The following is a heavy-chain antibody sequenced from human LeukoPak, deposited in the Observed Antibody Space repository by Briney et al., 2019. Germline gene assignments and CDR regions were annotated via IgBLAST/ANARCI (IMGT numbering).Heavy chain of an antibody. CDR1: GASFSGYY. CDR3: ARGAGAAAGYYFDY. J-gene: IGHJ4*02. D-gene: IGHD6-13*01. Sequence: SETLSLTCAVYGASFSGYYWSWIRQPPGKGLEWIGEINHSGSTNYNPSLKSRVTISVDTSKTQFSLKLSSVTAADAAVYYCARGAGAAAGYYFDYWGQGTLVTVSS. CDR2: INHSGST. V-gene: IGHV4-34*01.